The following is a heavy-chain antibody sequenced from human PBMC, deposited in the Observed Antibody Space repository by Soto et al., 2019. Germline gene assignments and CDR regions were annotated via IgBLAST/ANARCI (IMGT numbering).Heavy chain of an antibody. Sequence: QVQLQESGPGLVKPSETLSLTCTVSGGSISSYYWSWIRQPAGKGLEWLGRIYTSGSTNYNPSLRSRGTMSVDTSKIQFSLKLSSVTAADTAVYYCARGRVGRQRGGYYLYYFDYWGQGTLVTVSS. J-gene: IGHJ4*02. CDR2: IYTSGST. V-gene: IGHV4-4*07. CDR1: GGSISSYY. D-gene: IGHD3-22*01. CDR3: ARGRVGRQRGGYYLYYFDY.